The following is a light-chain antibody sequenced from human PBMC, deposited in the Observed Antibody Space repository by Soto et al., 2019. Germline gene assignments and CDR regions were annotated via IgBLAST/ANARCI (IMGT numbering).Light chain of an antibody. CDR2: GAS. J-gene: IGKJ1*01. CDR3: QQYGSSPKT. CDR1: QSVSSSY. V-gene: IGKV3-20*01. Sequence: EIVLTQSPGTLSLSPGERATLSCRAIQSVSSSYLAWYQQKPGQDPRLLIYGASSRATGIPDRFSGSGSGTDFTLTISRLEPEDFAVYYCQQYGSSPKTFGQGTKVEIK.